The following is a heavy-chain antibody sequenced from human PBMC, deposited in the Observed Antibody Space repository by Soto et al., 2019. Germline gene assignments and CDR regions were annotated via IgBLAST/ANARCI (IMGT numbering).Heavy chain of an antibody. D-gene: IGHD1-1*01. CDR3: ARETGTIDY. Sequence: QVQLVESGGGLVKPGGSLRLSCAATGFTFSDYYMSWIRQAPGKGLEWVAYISGGSSYTNYADSVKGRFTISRDNAKNSLSLQVDSMSAEDTAVYYCARETGTIDYWGQGTLVTVSS. CDR2: ISGGSSYT. CDR1: GFTFSDYY. J-gene: IGHJ4*02. V-gene: IGHV3-11*05.